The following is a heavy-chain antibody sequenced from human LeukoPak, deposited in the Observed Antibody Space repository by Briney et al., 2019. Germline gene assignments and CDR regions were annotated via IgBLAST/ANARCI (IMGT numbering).Heavy chain of an antibody. CDR3: ARALEYSSSSDYFDY. CDR2: INHSGST. Sequence: SETLSLTCAVYGGSFSGYYWSWIRQPPGKGLEWIGEINHSGSTNYNPSLKSRVTISVDTSKNQFSLTLSSVTAADTAVYYCARALEYSSSSDYFDYWGQGTLVTVSS. J-gene: IGHJ4*02. V-gene: IGHV4-34*01. D-gene: IGHD6-6*01. CDR1: GGSFSGYY.